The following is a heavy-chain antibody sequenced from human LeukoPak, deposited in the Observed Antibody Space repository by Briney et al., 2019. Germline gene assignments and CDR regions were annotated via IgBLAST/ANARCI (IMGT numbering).Heavy chain of an antibody. J-gene: IGHJ4*02. V-gene: IGHV3-23*01. CDR2: ISGSGDNT. D-gene: IGHD3-9*01. CDR1: GFTFSNYA. Sequence: GGSLRLSCAASGFTFSNYAMSWVRQAPGKGLEWVSAISGSGDNTYYADSVKGRFTVSRDNSKNTLYLQMNSLRAEDTAVYYCAKDLYDILTGPSLGEWGQGTLVTVSS. CDR3: AKDLYDILTGPSLGE.